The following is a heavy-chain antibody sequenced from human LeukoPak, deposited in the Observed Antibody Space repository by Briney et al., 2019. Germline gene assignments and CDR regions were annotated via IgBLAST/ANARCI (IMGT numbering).Heavy chain of an antibody. CDR1: GGSISSYY. V-gene: IGHV4-59*01. CDR3: ARGGDILTGYYVFDP. D-gene: IGHD3-9*01. CDR2: IYYSGST. J-gene: IGHJ5*02. Sequence: PSETLSLTCAVSGGSISSYYWSWIRQPPGKGLEWIGYIYYSGSTNYNPSLKCRVTISVDTSKNQFSLKLSSVTAADTAVYYCARGGDILTGYYVFDPWGQGTLVTVSS.